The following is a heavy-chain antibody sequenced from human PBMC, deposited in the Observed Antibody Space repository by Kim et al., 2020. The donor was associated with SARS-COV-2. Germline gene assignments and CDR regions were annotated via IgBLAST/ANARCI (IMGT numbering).Heavy chain of an antibody. CDR3: AREEIRDGYILFDY. CDR2: IWYDGSNK. J-gene: IGHJ4*02. CDR1: GFTFSSYG. V-gene: IGHV3-33*01. D-gene: IGHD5-12*01. Sequence: GGSLRLSCAASGFTFSSYGMHWVRQAPGKGLEWVAVIWYDGSNKYYADSVKGRFTISRDNSKNTLYLQMNSLRAEDTAVYYCAREEIRDGYILFDYWGQGTLVTVSS.